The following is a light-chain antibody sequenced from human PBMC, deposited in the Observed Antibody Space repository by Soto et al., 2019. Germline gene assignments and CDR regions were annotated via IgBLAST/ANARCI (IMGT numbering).Light chain of an antibody. Sequence: EIVLTQSPATLSLSPGERATLSCRASQSVSSYLAWYQQKPGQAPRLLIYDASNRATGIPARFSGSGSGTDFPLTISSLEPEDLAVYYCQQRSNCPLTFGGGTKVEIK. CDR3: QQRSNCPLT. J-gene: IGKJ4*01. V-gene: IGKV3-11*01. CDR1: QSVSSY. CDR2: DAS.